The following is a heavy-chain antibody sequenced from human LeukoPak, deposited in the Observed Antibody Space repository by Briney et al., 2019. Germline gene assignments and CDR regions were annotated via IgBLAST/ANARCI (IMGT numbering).Heavy chain of an antibody. CDR2: INGSGGST. CDR1: GFTFSSFS. V-gene: IGHV3-23*01. Sequence: GGSLRLSCAASGFTFSSFSMNWVRQAPGKGLEWVSVINGSGGSTYYADSVQGRFTISRDNSKNTLYLQMNSLRAGDTAVYYCAKRGYYCSGYYGYFDYWAQGTLVSVSS. CDR3: AKRGYYCSGYYGYFDY. D-gene: IGHD3-22*01. J-gene: IGHJ4*02.